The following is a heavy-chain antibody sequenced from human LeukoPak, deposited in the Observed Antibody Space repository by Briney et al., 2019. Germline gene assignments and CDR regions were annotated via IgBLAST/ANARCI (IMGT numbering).Heavy chain of an antibody. CDR3: ARGSSVVIPKYYFDY. J-gene: IGHJ4*02. V-gene: IGHV4-61*02. CDR1: GGSISSGSYY. D-gene: IGHD3-16*02. Sequence: SETLSLTCTVSGGSISSGSYYWSWIRQPAGKGLEWIGRIYTSGSTNYNPSLKSRVTISGDTSKNQFSLKLSSVTAADTAVYYCARGSSVVIPKYYFDYWGQGTLVTVSS. CDR2: IYTSGST.